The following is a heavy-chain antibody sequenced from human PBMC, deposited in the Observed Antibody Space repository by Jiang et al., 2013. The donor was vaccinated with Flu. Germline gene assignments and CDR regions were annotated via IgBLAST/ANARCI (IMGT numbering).Heavy chain of an antibody. CDR1: GFSLSTNEMS. CDR2: IDWDDDK. CDR3: ARKVPLNSRSPYFDF. V-gene: IGHV2-70*16. Sequence: TFSGFSLSTNEMSVSWIRQPPGKALEWLARIDWDDDKFYSLSLESRLTISKDTSKNQVVLTMANMHPADTGTYYCARKVPLNSRSPYFDFWGQGTPVTVSS. J-gene: IGHJ4*02. D-gene: IGHD2-15*01.